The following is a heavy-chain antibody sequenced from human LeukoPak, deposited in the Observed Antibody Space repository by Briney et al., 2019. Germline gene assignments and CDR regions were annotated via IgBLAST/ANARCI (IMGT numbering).Heavy chain of an antibody. D-gene: IGHD1-26*01. CDR2: IHAGNGNT. CDR3: AREASQPPHSGTYLFDY. V-gene: IGHV1-3*01. Sequence: GASVKVSCKASGYTFSNFAIHWVRQAPGQTLEWMGWIHAGNGNTKTSQKFQGRVTLTRNAFAGTAYMELSSLRSEDTAIYYCAREASQPPHSGTYLFDYWGQGSLVTVSS. CDR1: GYTFSNFA. J-gene: IGHJ4*02.